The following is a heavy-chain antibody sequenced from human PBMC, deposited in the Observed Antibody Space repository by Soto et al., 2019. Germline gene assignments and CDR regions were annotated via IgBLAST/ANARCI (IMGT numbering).Heavy chain of an antibody. V-gene: IGHV3-23*01. CDR3: ARRGSGSYYDY. CDR2: ISGGGGST. Sequence: EVQLLESGGGLVQPGFTFSSYAMRWVRQAPGNGLEWVSAISGGGGSTYYADSVKGRFTISRDNSKNTLYLQMNSLRAEDTAVYYCARRGSGSYYDYWGQGTLFTVSS. CDR1: FTFSSYA. D-gene: IGHD1-26*01. J-gene: IGHJ4*02.